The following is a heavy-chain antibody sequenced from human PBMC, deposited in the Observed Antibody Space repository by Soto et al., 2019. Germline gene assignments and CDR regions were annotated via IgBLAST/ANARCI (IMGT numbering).Heavy chain of an antibody. J-gene: IGHJ3*02. CDR3: ASLLVYGDYPKDAFDI. CDR2: INHSGST. V-gene: IGHV4-34*01. D-gene: IGHD4-17*01. CDR1: GGSFSGYY. Sequence: SETLSLTCAVYGGSFSGYYWSWIRQPPGKGLEWIGEINHSGSTNYNPSLKSRVTISVDTSKNQFSLKLSSVTAADTAVYYCASLLVYGDYPKDAFDIWGQGTMVTVSS.